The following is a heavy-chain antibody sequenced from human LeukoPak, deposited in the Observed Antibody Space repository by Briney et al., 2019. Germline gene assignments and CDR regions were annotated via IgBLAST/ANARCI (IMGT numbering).Heavy chain of an antibody. CDR2: IYSGGST. V-gene: IGHV3-66*01. Sequence: GGSLGLSCAASGFTVSSNYMSWVRQAPGKGLEWVSVIYSGGSTYYADSVKGRFTISRDNSKNTLYLQMNSLRAEDTAVYYCASGGYSSGWYVDYWGQGTLVTVSS. CDR1: GFTVSSNY. CDR3: ASGGYSSGWYVDY. J-gene: IGHJ4*02. D-gene: IGHD6-19*01.